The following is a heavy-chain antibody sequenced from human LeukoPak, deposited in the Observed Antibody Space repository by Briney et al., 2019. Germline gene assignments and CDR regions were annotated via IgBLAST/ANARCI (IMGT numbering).Heavy chain of an antibody. CDR1: GFTFGSYW. V-gene: IGHV3-7*03. CDR3: AREGYSYGPFDY. D-gene: IGHD5-18*01. CDR2: IKQDGSEK. J-gene: IGHJ4*02. Sequence: GGSLRLSCVASGFTFGSYWMSWVRQAPGKGLEWVANIKQDGSEKYYVDSVKGRFTISRDNAKNSLYLQMNSLRAEDTAVYYCAREGYSYGPFDYWGQGTLVTVSS.